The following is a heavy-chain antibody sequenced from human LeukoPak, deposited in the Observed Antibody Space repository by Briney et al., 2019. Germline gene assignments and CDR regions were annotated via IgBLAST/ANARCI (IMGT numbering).Heavy chain of an antibody. Sequence: PGGSLRLSCAASGFTFSSYAMHWVRQAPGKGLEWVAVISYDGSNKYYADSVKGRFTISRDNSKNTLYLQMNSLRAEDTAVYYCARRSGYSSPIDYWGQGTLVTVSS. D-gene: IGHD5-18*01. J-gene: IGHJ4*02. V-gene: IGHV3-30*04. CDR1: GFTFSSYA. CDR3: ARRSGYSSPIDY. CDR2: ISYDGSNK.